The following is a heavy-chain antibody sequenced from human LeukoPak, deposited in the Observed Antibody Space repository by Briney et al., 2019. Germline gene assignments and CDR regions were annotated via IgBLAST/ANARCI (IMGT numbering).Heavy chain of an antibody. CDR1: GFTFSDYY. V-gene: IGHV3-11*01. Sequence: GGSLRLSCAASGFTFSDYYMSWIRQAPGKGLEWVSYISSSGSTIYYADSVKGRFTISRDNAKNSLYLQMNSLRAEDTAVYYCARDSGEEAYCGGDCYGNWFDPWGQGTLVTVSS. CDR3: ARDSGEEAYCGGDCYGNWFDP. J-gene: IGHJ5*02. CDR2: ISSSGSTI. D-gene: IGHD2-21*02.